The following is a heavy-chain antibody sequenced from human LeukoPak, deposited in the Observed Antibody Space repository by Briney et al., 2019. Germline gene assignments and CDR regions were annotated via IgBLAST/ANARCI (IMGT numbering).Heavy chain of an antibody. CDR1: GFTFSSYS. J-gene: IGHJ4*02. D-gene: IGHD3-22*01. CDR3: ARGDSSGYFYTRNFDY. V-gene: IGHV3-48*01. CDR2: ISSSSTI. Sequence: GGSLRLSCAASGFTFSSYSMKWVRQAPGKGLEWVSYISSSSTIYYADSVKGRFTISRDNAKNSLYLQMNSLRAEDTAVYYCARGDSSGYFYTRNFDYWGQGTLVTVSS.